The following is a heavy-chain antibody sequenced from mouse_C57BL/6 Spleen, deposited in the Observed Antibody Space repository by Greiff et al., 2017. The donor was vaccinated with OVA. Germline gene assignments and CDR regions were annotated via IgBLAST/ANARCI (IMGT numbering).Heavy chain of an antibody. CDR3: ARVTTVVYWYFDV. V-gene: IGHV1-19*01. J-gene: IGHJ1*03. CDR2: INPYNGGT. D-gene: IGHD1-1*01. Sequence: VQLQQSGPVLVKPGASVKMSCKASGYTFTDYYMNWVNQSQGKSLEWIGVINPYNGGTSDNQKYKGKATLTVEKTTSTDYMELNSLTSEDAAVYYCARVTTVVYWYFDVWGTGTTVTVSS. CDR1: GYTFTDYY.